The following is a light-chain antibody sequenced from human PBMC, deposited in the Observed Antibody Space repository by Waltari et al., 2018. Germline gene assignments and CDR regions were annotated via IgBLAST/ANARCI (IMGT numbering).Light chain of an antibody. CDR3: QESVSTPKGT. V-gene: IGKV1-39*01. CDR2: AAS. J-gene: IGKJ3*01. Sequence: DIQMTQSPSSLSASVGVRVTITCRASQSISTFLNWYQQKEGRAPKLLIYAASTLQRGVPSRFSGSGAGSDFTLTISSLQPEDSATYHCQESVSTPKGTFGPGTKVEIK. CDR1: QSISTF.